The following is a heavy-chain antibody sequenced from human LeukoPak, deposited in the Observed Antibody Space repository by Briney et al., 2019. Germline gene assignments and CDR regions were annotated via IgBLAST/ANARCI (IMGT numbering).Heavy chain of an antibody. V-gene: IGHV3-33*01. CDR1: TFTFSWHA. CDR3: ARDRFRGVVVPAAIGN. J-gene: IGHJ4*02. D-gene: IGHD2-2*01. Sequence: GGSLRLSCVGPTFTFSWHAMHWVRQPPGKGLEWVTVIWSDGSEKYYVDSVKGRFTISRDNAKNSLYLQMNSLRAEDTAVYYCARDRFRGVVVPAAIGNWGQGTLVTVSS. CDR2: IWSDGSEK.